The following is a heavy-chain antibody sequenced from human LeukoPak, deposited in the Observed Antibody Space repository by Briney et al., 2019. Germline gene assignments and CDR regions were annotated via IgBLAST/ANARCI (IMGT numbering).Heavy chain of an antibody. CDR3: ARVGDHFHWYLDL. Sequence: GGSLTLSCEASGFTVATKYMNWVRQAPGKGLEWVSILYCGDTTYYSDSVKGRFTVSRHSSKNTLYLHINSLRAEDTAVYYCARVGDHFHWYLDLWGRGALVTASS. CDR1: GFTVATKY. J-gene: IGHJ2*01. V-gene: IGHV3-53*01. D-gene: IGHD3-3*02. CDR2: LYCGDTT.